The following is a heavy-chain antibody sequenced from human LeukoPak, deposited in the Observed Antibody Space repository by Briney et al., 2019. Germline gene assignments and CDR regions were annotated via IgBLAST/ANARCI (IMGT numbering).Heavy chain of an antibody. J-gene: IGHJ6*03. CDR3: ARGTGMATIQGYYYYMDV. Sequence: GGSLRLSCAASGFTFSSYWVSWVRQAPGQGLEWVANIKQDGFEKYYVDSVKGRFTISRDNAKNSLYLQMNSLRAEDTAVYYCARGTGMATIQGYYYYMDVWGKGTTVTVSS. CDR1: GFTFSSYW. CDR2: IKQDGFEK. D-gene: IGHD5-24*01. V-gene: IGHV3-7*01.